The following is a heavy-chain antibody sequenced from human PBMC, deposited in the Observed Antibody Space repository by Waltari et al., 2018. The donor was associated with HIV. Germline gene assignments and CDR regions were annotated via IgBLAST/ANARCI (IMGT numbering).Heavy chain of an antibody. CDR3: ARDKDSSGYHFDY. D-gene: IGHD3-22*01. J-gene: IGHJ4*02. Sequence: QVQLQESGPGLVKPSQTLSLTCTVSGGSISSGGYYWSWIRQHPGKGLEWSGYIYYSGSTYYNPALKSRVTISVDTSKNQFSLKLSSVTAADTAVYYCARDKDSSGYHFDYWGQGTLVTVSS. CDR1: GGSISSGGYY. V-gene: IGHV4-31*03. CDR2: IYYSGST.